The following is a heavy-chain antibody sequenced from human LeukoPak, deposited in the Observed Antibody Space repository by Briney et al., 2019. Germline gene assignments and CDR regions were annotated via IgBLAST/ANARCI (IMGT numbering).Heavy chain of an antibody. J-gene: IGHJ4*02. CDR1: GYTFTGYY. Sequence: GASVKVSCKASGYTFTGYYMHWVRQAPGQGLEWMGWINPNSGGTNYAQKFQGRVTMTRDTSISTAYMELSRLRSDDTAVYCCARGYPYYDSSGYYETLDYWGQGTLVTVSS. CDR2: INPNSGGT. V-gene: IGHV1-2*02. CDR3: ARGYPYYDSSGYYETLDY. D-gene: IGHD3-22*01.